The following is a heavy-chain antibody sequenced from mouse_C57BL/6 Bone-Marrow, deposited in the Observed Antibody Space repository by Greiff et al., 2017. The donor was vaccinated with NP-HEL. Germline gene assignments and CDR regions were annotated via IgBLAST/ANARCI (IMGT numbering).Heavy chain of an antibody. CDR1: GYTFTSYW. CDR2: IHPNSGST. V-gene: IGHV1-64*01. D-gene: IGHD1-1*01. Sequence: VQLQQPGAELVKPGASVKLSCKASGYTFTSYWMHWVKQRPGQGLEWIGMIHPNSGSTNYNEKFKSKATLTVDKSSSTAYMQLSSLTSEDSAVYYCARSDLYYDGSPCYWYFDVWGTGTTVTVSS. CDR3: ARSDLYYDGSPCYWYFDV. J-gene: IGHJ1*03.